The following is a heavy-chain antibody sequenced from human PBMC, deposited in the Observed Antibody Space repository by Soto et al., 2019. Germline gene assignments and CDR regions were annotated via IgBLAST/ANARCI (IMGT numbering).Heavy chain of an antibody. J-gene: IGHJ3*02. CDR2: INAGNGNT. Sequence: QVQLVQSGAEVKKPGASVKVSCKASGYTFTSYAMHWVRQAPGQRLEWMGWINAGNGNTKYSQKFQGRVTLTRDTSASTAYMELSSLRSEDTAVYYCARFHRISSAFDIWGQGTMVTVSS. V-gene: IGHV1-3*01. CDR1: GYTFTSYA. CDR3: ARFHRISSAFDI. D-gene: IGHD3-16*02.